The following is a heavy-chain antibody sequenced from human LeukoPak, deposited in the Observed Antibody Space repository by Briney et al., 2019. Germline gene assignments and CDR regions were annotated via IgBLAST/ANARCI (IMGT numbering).Heavy chain of an antibody. CDR3: ARDPTWGYGRDY. CDR2: MNPNSGNT. CDR1: GYTFTSYD. J-gene: IGHJ4*02. D-gene: IGHD5-18*01. V-gene: IGHV1-8*01. Sequence: GASVKVSSKASGYTFTSYDIKWVRQATGQGLEWMGWMNPNSGNTGYAQKFQGRVTMTRNTSISTAYMELRSLRSDDTAVYYCARDPTWGYGRDYWGQGTLVTVSS.